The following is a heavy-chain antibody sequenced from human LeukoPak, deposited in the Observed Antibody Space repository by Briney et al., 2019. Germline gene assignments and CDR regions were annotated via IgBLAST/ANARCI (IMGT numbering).Heavy chain of an antibody. V-gene: IGHV3-30*18. CDR3: AKDRVSSRTAYGMDV. D-gene: IGHD6-13*01. Sequence: GGSLRLSCAASGFTFSSYGMHWVRQAPGKGLEWVAVITYDGGNKYHADSVKGRFTISRDNSKTTLYLQMNSLRAEDTAVYYCAKDRVSSRTAYGMDVWGQGTTVTVSS. CDR2: ITYDGGNK. J-gene: IGHJ6*02. CDR1: GFTFSSYG.